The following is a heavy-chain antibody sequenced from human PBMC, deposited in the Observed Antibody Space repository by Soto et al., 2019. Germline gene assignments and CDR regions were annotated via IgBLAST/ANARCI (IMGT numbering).Heavy chain of an antibody. CDR3: AREVYSSEPFFDY. J-gene: IGHJ4*02. CDR2: IWYDGSNK. V-gene: IGHV3-33*01. D-gene: IGHD6-19*01. Sequence: PGGSLRLSCAASGFTFSSYGMHWVRQAPGKGLEWVAVIWYDGSNKYYADSVKGRFTISRDNSKNTLYLQMNSLRAEDTAVYYCAREVYSSEPFFDYWGQGTLVTVSS. CDR1: GFTFSSYG.